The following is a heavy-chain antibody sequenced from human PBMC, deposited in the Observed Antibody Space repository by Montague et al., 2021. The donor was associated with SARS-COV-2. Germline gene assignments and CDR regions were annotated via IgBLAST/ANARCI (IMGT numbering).Heavy chain of an antibody. J-gene: IGHJ5*02. Sequence: SETLSLTCTVSGASINHNTYYWGWIRQPPGKGLEWIGSIYSSGTTYYNASLKSRVTISIGTYKTHFSLQLSSVTAADTAVYYCFVSPTYYTAWVDPWGQGTLVTVSS. CDR2: IYSSGTT. V-gene: IGHV4-39*02. CDR3: FVSPTYYTAWVDP. D-gene: IGHD3-3*01. CDR1: GASINHNTYY.